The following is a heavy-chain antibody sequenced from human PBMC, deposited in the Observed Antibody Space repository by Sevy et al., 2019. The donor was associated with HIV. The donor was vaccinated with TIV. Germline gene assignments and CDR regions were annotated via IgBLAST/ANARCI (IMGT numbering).Heavy chain of an antibody. D-gene: IGHD3-10*01. V-gene: IGHV3-23*01. CDR3: AKEDSTFELLWFGEPPYYYGMDV. CDR1: GFPFSSYA. Sequence: GGSLRLSCAASGFPFSSYAMSWVRQAPGKGLEWVSAISGSGGSTYYADSVKGRFTISRDNSKNTLYLQMNILRAEDTAVYYCAKEDSTFELLWFGEPPYYYGMDVWGQGTTVTVSS. CDR2: ISGSGGST. J-gene: IGHJ6*02.